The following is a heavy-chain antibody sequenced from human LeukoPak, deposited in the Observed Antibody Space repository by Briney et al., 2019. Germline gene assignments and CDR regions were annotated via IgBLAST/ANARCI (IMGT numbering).Heavy chain of an antibody. CDR1: GGSIGTYY. CDR2: IYVTGT. D-gene: IGHD3-16*02. J-gene: IGHJ6*03. V-gene: IGHV4-59*08. CDR3: ARHIGGGIEDMDV. Sequence: SETLSLTCAVSGGSIGTYYWSWIRQSPGKGLEWIGYIYVTGTRYNPYLQSRVTISVDRSRNQFFLKMSSVTAADTAVYYCARHIGGGIEDMDVWGKGTKVIVSS.